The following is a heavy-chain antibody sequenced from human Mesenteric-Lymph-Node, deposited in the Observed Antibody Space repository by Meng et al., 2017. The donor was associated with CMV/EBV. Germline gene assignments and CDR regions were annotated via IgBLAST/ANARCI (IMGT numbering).Heavy chain of an antibody. CDR3: AKDRLSYCSDTTCYMGEDALHI. D-gene: IGHD2/OR15-2a*01. V-gene: IGHV3-23*01. CDR2: LSGTDGDT. Sequence: GGSLRLSCTASGFTFRNYAMIWVRQAPGKGLEWVSGLSGTDGDTHYADTVSGRFSIYRDNSKSSLYLEMNSMRADDTAVYFCAKDRLSYCSDTTCYMGEDALHIWGQGTMVTVSS. CDR1: GFTFRNYA. J-gene: IGHJ3*02.